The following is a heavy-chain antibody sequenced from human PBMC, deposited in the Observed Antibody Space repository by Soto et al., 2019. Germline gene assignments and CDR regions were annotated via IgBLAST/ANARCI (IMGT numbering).Heavy chain of an antibody. D-gene: IGHD3-3*01. CDR3: ARECSYDFPLVPDMDV. Sequence: SQTLSLTCVISGDSVSSNSATWNWIRQSPSRGLEWLGRTYYRSKWYNDYAVSVKSRITINPDTSKNQFSLQLNSVTPEDTAVYSCARECSYDFPLVPDMDVWGRGTTVNVCS. V-gene: IGHV6-1*01. J-gene: IGHJ6*02. CDR2: TYYRSKWYN. CDR1: GDSVSSNSAT.